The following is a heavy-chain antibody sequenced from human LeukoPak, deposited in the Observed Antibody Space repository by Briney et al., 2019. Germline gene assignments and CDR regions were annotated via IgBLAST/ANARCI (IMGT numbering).Heavy chain of an antibody. CDR2: INTNTGNP. CDR3: ARGPTYSSGYRFDY. CDR1: GYTFTTDA. V-gene: IGHV7-4-1*02. D-gene: IGHD3-22*01. Sequence: ASVKVSCKASGYTFTTDAMNWVRQAPGQGLEWMGWINTNTGNPTYAQGFTGRFVFSFDTSVSTAYLQISSLKAEDTALYYCARGPTYSSGYRFDYWGQGTLVTVSS. J-gene: IGHJ4*02.